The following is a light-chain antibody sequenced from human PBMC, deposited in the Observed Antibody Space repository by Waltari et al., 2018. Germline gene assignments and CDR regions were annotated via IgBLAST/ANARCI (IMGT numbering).Light chain of an antibody. CDR2: QVS. V-gene: IGKV2-30*02. Sequence: VMTQSPRALPVSRGQPAANSCSAAQGLVQPDGSTYVSWYQQRPGQSPRRLIYQVSKRDSGVPDRFRGSGSGTDFTLEISRVEADDVGFYYCMQAKFWPWTFGQGTEVEIK. J-gene: IGKJ1*01. CDR3: MQAKFWPWT. CDR1: QGLVQPDGSTY.